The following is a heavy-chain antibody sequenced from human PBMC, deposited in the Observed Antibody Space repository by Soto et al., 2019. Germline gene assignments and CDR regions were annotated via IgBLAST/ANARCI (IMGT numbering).Heavy chain of an antibody. J-gene: IGHJ4*02. V-gene: IGHV3-66*04. CDR1: GVTVSSNY. Sequence: EVQLVECGGGLDQPGGSLRLSCAASGVTVSSNYMSWVRQAPGKGLEWVSIIYSGGSTYYADSVKGRFTISRDNSKNTLYLQMNSLRAEDTAVYYCARHGYNYGGGYFDYWGQGTLVTVSS. CDR2: IYSGGST. D-gene: IGHD5-18*01. CDR3: ARHGYNYGGGYFDY.